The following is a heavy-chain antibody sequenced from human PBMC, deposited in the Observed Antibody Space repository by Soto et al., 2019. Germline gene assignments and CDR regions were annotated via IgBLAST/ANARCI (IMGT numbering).Heavy chain of an antibody. D-gene: IGHD6-19*01. CDR3: ARAYQWEHSSGWYRYYDY. Sequence: PSETLSLTCTVSGGSISSYYWRWIRQPPGKRLEWIGYIYYSGSTNYNPSLKSRVTISVDTSKNQFSLKLSSVTAAGTAVHYCARAYQWEHSSGWYRYYDYWGQGTLVTVSS. J-gene: IGHJ4*02. CDR1: GGSISSYY. CDR2: IYYSGST. V-gene: IGHV4-59*01.